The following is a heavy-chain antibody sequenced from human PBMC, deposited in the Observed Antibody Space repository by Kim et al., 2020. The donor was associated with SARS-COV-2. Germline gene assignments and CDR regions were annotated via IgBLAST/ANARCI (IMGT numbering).Heavy chain of an antibody. D-gene: IGHD3-10*01. Sequence: ASVKVSCKASGYTFTGYYMHWVRQAPGQGLEWMGWINPNSGGTNYAQKFQGRVTMSRDTSISTAYMELSRLSFDDTAVYYCARQAYYGSGSPPSGYWGQGTLVSVSS. CDR2: INPNSGGT. J-gene: IGHJ4*02. V-gene: IGHV1-2*02. CDR1: GYTFTGYY. CDR3: ARQAYYGSGSPPSGY.